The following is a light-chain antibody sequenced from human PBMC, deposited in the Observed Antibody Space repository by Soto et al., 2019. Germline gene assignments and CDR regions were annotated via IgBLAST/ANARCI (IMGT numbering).Light chain of an antibody. CDR3: QQYSSWPLT. CDR2: SAS. CDR1: QSVLAN. J-gene: IGKJ4*01. V-gene: IGKV3-15*01. Sequence: EIVMTQSPATLSVSLGERATLSCRASQSVLANLAWYQQKPGQAPRLLIYSASTRAPGIPARFSASGSGTEFTLSSINLQSEDFAVYYWQQYSSWPLTFGGGTEVGI.